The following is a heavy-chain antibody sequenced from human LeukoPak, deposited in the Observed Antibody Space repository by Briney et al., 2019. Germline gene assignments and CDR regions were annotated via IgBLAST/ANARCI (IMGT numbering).Heavy chain of an antibody. CDR1: GGTFSSYA. J-gene: IGHJ4*02. CDR3: ARVGTEVDYFDY. D-gene: IGHD1-1*01. V-gene: IGHV1-69*04. CDR2: IIPIFGIA. Sequence: ASVKVSCKASGGTFSSYAISWVRQAPGQGLEWMGRIIPIFGIANYAQKFQGRVTITADKSTSTAYMELSSLRSEDTAVYYCARVGTEVDYFDYWGQGTLVTVSS.